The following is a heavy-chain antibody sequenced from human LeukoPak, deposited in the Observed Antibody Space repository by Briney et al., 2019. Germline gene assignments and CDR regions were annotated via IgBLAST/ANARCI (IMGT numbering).Heavy chain of an antibody. D-gene: IGHD3-22*01. CDR3: ARMLGYDSSGYYRGFFDY. V-gene: IGHV3-66*01. J-gene: IGHJ4*02. CDR1: GFTVSNNY. CDR2: IYSGGST. Sequence: PGGSLRLSCAASGFTVSNNYMSWVRQAPGKGLEWVSVIYSGGSTFYADSVKGRFSISRDNSKNTVYLQMNSLRAEDTAVYYCARMLGYDSSGYYRGFFDYWGQGTLVTVSS.